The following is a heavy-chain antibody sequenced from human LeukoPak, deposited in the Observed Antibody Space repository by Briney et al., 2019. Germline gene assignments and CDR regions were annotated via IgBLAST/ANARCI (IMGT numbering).Heavy chain of an antibody. CDR2: INPNNGGT. D-gene: IGHD2-15*01. Sequence: ASVKVSCKASGYTFTAYYMHWVRRAPRQGLEWMGWINPNNGGTNYAQKFQGRVTMTRDTSISTAYMELSRLRSDDTAVYYCARGGGYCSGGSCYVFYYAMDVWGQGTTVTVSS. CDR3: ARGGGYCSGGSCYVFYYAMDV. V-gene: IGHV1-2*02. CDR1: GYTFTAYY. J-gene: IGHJ6*02.